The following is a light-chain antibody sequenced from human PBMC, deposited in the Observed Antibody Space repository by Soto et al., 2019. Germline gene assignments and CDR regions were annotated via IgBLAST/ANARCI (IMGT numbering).Light chain of an antibody. Sequence: LLTQSPGPLSLSPGERATLSRRASQSVSSSYLAWYQQKPGQAPRLLIYGASSRATGIPDRFSGSGSGTYFTLTISRLEPDEFAIYYCQQRSKWSTLGQGTRLE. J-gene: IGKJ5*01. V-gene: IGKV3D-20*02. CDR2: GAS. CDR1: QSVSSSY. CDR3: QQRSKWST.